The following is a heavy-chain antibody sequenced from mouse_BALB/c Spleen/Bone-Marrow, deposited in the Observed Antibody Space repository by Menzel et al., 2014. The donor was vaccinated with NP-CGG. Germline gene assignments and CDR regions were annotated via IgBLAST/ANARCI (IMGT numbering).Heavy chain of an antibody. CDR2: IDPANGNT. CDR1: GFNIEDTY. D-gene: IGHD2-2*01. V-gene: IGHV14-3*02. J-gene: IGHJ3*01. CDR3: AEGYDSWFAY. Sequence: VQLQQPGAELVKPGASVKLSCTASGFNIEDTYVHWVKQRPEQGLGWIGRIDPANGNTKYDPKFQGKATVTSDTSSNTAYLHLNSLTSEDTAVYYCAEGYDSWFAYWGQGTLVTVSA.